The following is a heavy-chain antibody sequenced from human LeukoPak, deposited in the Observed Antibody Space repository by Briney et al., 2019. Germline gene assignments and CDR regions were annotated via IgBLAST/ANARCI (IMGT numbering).Heavy chain of an antibody. CDR2: ISYDGSNK. CDR1: GFTFSSYA. V-gene: IGHV3-30*04. D-gene: IGHD6-13*01. CDR3: ARAGSIIAAAGDYFDY. Sequence: GGSLRLSRAASGFTFSSYAMHWVRQAPGKRLEWVAVISYDGSNKYYADSVKGRFTISRDNSKNTLYLQMNSLRAEDTAVYYCARAGSIIAAAGDYFDYWGQGTLSPSPQ. J-gene: IGHJ4*02.